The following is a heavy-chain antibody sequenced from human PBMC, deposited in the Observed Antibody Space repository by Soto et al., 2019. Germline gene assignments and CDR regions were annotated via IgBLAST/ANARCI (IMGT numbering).Heavy chain of an antibody. Sequence: QVQLQESGPGLVKPSETLSLTCTVSGGSISGHYWSWIRQPAGKGLEWIGRIYSSGTTKYNPTLKSRVTMSIDTSKNQFSLRLNSVTAADTAVYYCARELRVGPEEYLDFWGQGTLVTVSS. CDR2: IYSSGTT. V-gene: IGHV4-4*07. CDR1: GGSISGHY. J-gene: IGHJ4*02. CDR3: ARELRVGPEEYLDF.